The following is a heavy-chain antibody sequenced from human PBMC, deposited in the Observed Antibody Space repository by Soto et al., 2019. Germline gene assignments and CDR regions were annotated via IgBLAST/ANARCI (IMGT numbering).Heavy chain of an antibody. D-gene: IGHD3-10*01. CDR1: GGSINSGSYY. Sequence: PSETLSLTCTVSGGSINSGSYYWGWIRQSPGKGLEWFEYIYYSGSSINNPSLKSRVTISVDTSKNQFSLKLSSVTAADTAVYYCARTTNYGSGSYNGYYYYYYMDVWGKGTTVTVSS. J-gene: IGHJ6*03. CDR2: IYYSGSS. V-gene: IGHV4-61*01. CDR3: ARTTNYGSGSYNGYYYYYYMDV.